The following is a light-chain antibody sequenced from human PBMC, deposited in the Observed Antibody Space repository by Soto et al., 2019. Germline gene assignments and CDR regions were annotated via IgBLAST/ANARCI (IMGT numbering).Light chain of an antibody. J-gene: IGLJ3*02. V-gene: IGLV1-44*01. Sequence: QAVVTQPPSASGTPGQRVTISCSGSSANIGSNTVNWYQQLPGTAPKLLIYSNNQRPSGVPDRFSGSKSGTSASLAISRLQSEDEADYSCSAWDDSLNGWVFGGGTKLTVL. CDR3: SAWDDSLNGWV. CDR1: SANIGSNT. CDR2: SNN.